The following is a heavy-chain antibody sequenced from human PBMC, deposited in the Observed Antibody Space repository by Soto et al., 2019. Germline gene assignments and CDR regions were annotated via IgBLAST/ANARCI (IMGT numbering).Heavy chain of an antibody. CDR3: AKGMVTAGTYYYGMDV. CDR1: GFTFSSYA. D-gene: IGHD6-13*01. V-gene: IGHV3-23*01. Sequence: GGSLRLSCAASGFTFSSYAMSWVRQAPWKGLEWFSASSGSGGSTYYADSVKGRFTISRDNSKNTLYLQMNSLRAEDTAVYYCAKGMVTAGTYYYGMDVCGQGTTVTVTS. CDR2: SSGSGGST. J-gene: IGHJ6*02.